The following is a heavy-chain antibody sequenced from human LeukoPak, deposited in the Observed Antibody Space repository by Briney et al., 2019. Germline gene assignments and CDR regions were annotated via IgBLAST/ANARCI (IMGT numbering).Heavy chain of an antibody. CDR3: ARGTRKDSRDGYNF. Sequence: SVKVSCKXSGCTFSSYAISWVRQAPRQGREWMGGIIPIFGTANYPQKFQGRVEITADASTSTAYMELSSQRSEDTAVYYCARGTRKDSRDGYNFWGQGTLVTVSS. D-gene: IGHD5-24*01. CDR2: IIPIFGTA. V-gene: IGHV1-69*13. CDR1: GCTFSSYA. J-gene: IGHJ4*02.